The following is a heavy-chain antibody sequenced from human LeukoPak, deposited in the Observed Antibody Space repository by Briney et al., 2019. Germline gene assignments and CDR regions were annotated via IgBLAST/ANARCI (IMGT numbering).Heavy chain of an antibody. CDR3: ASRYSGSPDPPAGYYYYYMDV. V-gene: IGHV1-2*02. D-gene: IGHD1-26*01. Sequence: ASVKVSCKASGYTFTGYYMHWVRQAPGQGLEWMGWINPNSGGTNYAQKFQGRVTMTRDTSISTAYMELSRLRSDDTAVYYCASRYSGSPDPPAGYYYYYMDVWGKGTTVTVSS. CDR2: INPNSGGT. J-gene: IGHJ6*03. CDR1: GYTFTGYY.